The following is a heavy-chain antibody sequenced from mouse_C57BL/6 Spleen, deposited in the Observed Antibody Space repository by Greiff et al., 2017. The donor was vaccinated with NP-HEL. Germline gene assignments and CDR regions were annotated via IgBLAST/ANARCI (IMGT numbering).Heavy chain of an antibody. CDR3: ARSGSGTGAWFAY. V-gene: IGHV1-63*01. J-gene: IGHJ3*01. D-gene: IGHD3-3*01. CDR1: GYTFTNYW. Sequence: QVQLKQSGAELVRPGTSVKMSCKASGYTFTNYWIGWAKQRPGHGLEWIGDIYPGGGYTNYNEKFKGKATLTADKSSSTAYMQFSSLTSEDSAIYYCARSGSGTGAWFAYWGQGTLVTVSA. CDR2: IYPGGGYT.